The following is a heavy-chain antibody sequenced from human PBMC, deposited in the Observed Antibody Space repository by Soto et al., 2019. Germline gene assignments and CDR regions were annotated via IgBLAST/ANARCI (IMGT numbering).Heavy chain of an antibody. D-gene: IGHD5-12*01. CDR1: GYTFTSYG. V-gene: IGHV1-18*04. Sequence: QVQLVQSGAEVKQPGASVKVSCKASGYTFTSYGISWVRQAPGQGLEWMGWISAYNGNTNYAQKLQVRVTMTTDTSTSTAYMELRSLRSDDTALYYCARQGYSGYDRHYYYALDVWGQGTTVTVSS. CDR3: ARQGYSGYDRHYYYALDV. J-gene: IGHJ6*02. CDR2: ISAYNGNT.